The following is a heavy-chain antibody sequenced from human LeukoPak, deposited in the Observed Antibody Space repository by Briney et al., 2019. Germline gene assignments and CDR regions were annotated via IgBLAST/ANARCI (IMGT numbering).Heavy chain of an antibody. Sequence: SETLSLTCTVSGGSISSGSYYWSWIRQPAGKGLEWIGRIYTSGSTNYNPSLKSRVTISVDTSKNQFSLKLSSVTAADTAVYYCARTSDYYYDSSGPLSPWGQGTLVAVSS. CDR1: GGSISSGSYY. D-gene: IGHD3-22*01. CDR2: IYTSGST. CDR3: ARTSDYYYDSSGPLSP. V-gene: IGHV4-61*02. J-gene: IGHJ5*02.